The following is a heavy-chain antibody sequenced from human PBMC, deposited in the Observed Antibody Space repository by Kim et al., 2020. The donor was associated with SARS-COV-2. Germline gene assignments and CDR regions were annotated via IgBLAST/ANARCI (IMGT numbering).Heavy chain of an antibody. J-gene: IGHJ4*02. Sequence: GGSLRLSCAASGFTFSNYWMIWVRQAPQKGLEWVANIQQDGSQKYYVDSVKGRFTISRDNAKNSLFLQMNSLSAEDTAVYYCAGGVGWTCPYWGQGTLCTLSS. CDR2: IQQDGSQK. CDR3: AGGVGWTCPY. CDR1: GFTFSNYW. D-gene: IGHD2-15*01. V-gene: IGHV3-7*01.